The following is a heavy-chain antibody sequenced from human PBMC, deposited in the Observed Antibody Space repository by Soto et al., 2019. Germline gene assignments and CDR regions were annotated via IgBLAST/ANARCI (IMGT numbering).Heavy chain of an antibody. CDR2: IYYSGST. Sequence: SETLSLTCTVSGGSISSYYWSWIRQPPGKGLEWIGYIYYSGSTNYNPSLKSRVTISVDTSKNQFSLKLSSVTAADTAVYYCARDLVGSLFDPWGQGTLVTVSS. J-gene: IGHJ5*02. CDR1: GGSISSYY. D-gene: IGHD2-8*02. V-gene: IGHV4-59*01. CDR3: ARDLVGSLFDP.